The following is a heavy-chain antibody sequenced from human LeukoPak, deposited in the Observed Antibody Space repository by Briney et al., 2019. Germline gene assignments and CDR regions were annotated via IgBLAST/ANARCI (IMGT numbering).Heavy chain of an antibody. CDR2: MSSRGSTI. CDR3: ARDRWFDP. CDR1: GFIFSSYE. J-gene: IGHJ5*02. V-gene: IGHV3-48*03. Sequence: GGSLRLSCAASGFIFSSYEMNWVRQAPGKGLEWVSYMSSRGSTIHYADSVKGRFTISRDDAKNSLFLQMNSLRAEDTAVYYCARDRWFDPWGQGTLVTVSS.